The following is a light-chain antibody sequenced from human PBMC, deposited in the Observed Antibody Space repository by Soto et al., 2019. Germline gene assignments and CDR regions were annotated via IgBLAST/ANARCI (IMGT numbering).Light chain of an antibody. V-gene: IGKV3-15*01. CDR1: QNIRDN. CDR3: QQFCSSLT. CDR2: GTS. J-gene: IGKJ4*01. Sequence: TQSPATLSVSPGERATLSCRASQNIRDNLAWYQQRPGQAPRLLIYGTSTRATGVPARFSGRGFGTHFTLTIHSLPSEDFAVYYCQQFCSSLTFGGGTKVEIK.